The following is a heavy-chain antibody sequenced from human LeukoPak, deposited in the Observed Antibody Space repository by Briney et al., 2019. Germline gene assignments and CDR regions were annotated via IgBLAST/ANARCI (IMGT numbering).Heavy chain of an antibody. D-gene: IGHD5/OR15-5a*01. CDR3: ARGVSVDY. CDR2: IKQDGSEK. V-gene: IGHV3-7*03. CDR1: GFTFSESW. J-gene: IGHJ4*02. Sequence: QTGGSLRLSCVASGFTFSESWMTWVRQAPGKGLEWVANIKQDGSEKYYVDSVKGRFTISRDNAKNSLYLQMNSLRAEDTAVYYCARGVSVDYWGQGTLVTVSS.